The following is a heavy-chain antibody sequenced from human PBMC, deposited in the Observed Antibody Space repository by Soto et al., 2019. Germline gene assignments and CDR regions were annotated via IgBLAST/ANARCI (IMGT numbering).Heavy chain of an antibody. CDR3: ARRLVSDAVYNWFDP. V-gene: IGHV4-59*01. CDR2: IYYSGST. CDR1: GGSISSYY. D-gene: IGHD2-8*02. Sequence: QVQLQESGPGLVKPSETLSLTCTVSGGSISSYYWSWIRQPPGKGLEWIGYIYYSGSTNYNPSLKSRVTISVDTSKNQFSLKLSSVTAADTAVYYCARRLVSDAVYNWFDPWGQGTLVTVSS. J-gene: IGHJ5*02.